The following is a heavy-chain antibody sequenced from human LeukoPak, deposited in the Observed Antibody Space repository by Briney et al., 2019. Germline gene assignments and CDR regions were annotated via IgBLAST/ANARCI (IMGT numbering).Heavy chain of an antibody. V-gene: IGHV1-69*05. CDR3: ASQKGVVGVDY. J-gene: IGHJ4*02. Sequence: ASVKVSCKASGGTSSSYAISWVRQAPGQGLEWMGRIIPIFGTANYAQKFQGRVTITTDESTSTAYMELSSLRSEDTAVYYCASQKGVVGVDYWGQGTLVTVSS. D-gene: IGHD1-26*01. CDR2: IIPIFGTA. CDR1: GGTSSSYA.